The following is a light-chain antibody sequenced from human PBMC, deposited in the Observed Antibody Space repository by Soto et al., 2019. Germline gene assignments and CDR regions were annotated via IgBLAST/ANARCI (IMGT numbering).Light chain of an antibody. CDR2: GAS. CDR1: QSVSSSY. Sequence: EIVLTQSPGTLSLSPGERATLSCRASQSVSSSYLAWYQQKPGQAPRLLIYGASSRATGIPDRFSGSGSGTDFTLTISRLEPEDFAVYYCQQSYRTPYTFGQGTKLETK. V-gene: IGKV3-20*01. J-gene: IGKJ2*01. CDR3: QQSYRTPYT.